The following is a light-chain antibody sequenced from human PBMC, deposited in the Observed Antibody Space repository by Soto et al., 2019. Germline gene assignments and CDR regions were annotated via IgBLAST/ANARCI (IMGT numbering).Light chain of an antibody. CDR2: TNN. V-gene: IGLV1-44*01. Sequence: QSLLTQPPSASGTPGQRVTISCSGSSSSIGSNSVNWYQQLPRTAPKVLIYTNNQRPSGVPDRFSGSKSGTSASLAISGLQSEDEADYYCPAWDGSLNDYVFGTGTKLTVL. CDR3: PAWDGSLNDYV. CDR1: SSSIGSNS. J-gene: IGLJ1*01.